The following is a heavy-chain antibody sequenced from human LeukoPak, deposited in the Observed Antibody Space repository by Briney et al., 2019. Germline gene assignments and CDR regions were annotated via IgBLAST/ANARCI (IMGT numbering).Heavy chain of an antibody. V-gene: IGHV4-34*01. D-gene: IGHD2-8*01. Sequence: PSETLSLTCAVYGGSFSGYYWSWIRQPPGKGLEWIGEINHSGSTNYNPSLKSRVTISIDTSKNQFSLTLRSVTAADTAVYYCARALCINGICEWFDPWGQGTLVTVSS. CDR3: ARALCINGICEWFDP. J-gene: IGHJ5*02. CDR2: INHSGST. CDR1: GGSFSGYY.